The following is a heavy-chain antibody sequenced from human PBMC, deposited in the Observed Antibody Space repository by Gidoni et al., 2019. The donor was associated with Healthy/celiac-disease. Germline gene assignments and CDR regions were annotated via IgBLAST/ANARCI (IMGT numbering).Heavy chain of an antibody. V-gene: IGHV4-61*02. Sequence: QVQLQESGPGLVQPSQTMSLPCTVSGGSISSARYSWTWIRQPAGKGLEWIGRIYTSGSTNNNPSLKSRVTISVDMSKTQFALKLSSVTAADTAVYYCAREALRGGYYPYYFDYWGQGTLVTVSS. CDR3: AREALRGGYYPYYFDY. CDR1: GGSISSARYS. J-gene: IGHJ4*02. CDR2: IYTSGST. D-gene: IGHD1-26*01.